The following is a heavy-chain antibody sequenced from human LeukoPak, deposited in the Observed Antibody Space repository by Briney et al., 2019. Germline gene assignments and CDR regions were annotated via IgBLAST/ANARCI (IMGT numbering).Heavy chain of an antibody. CDR3: ARVWSVGASPYYFEY. V-gene: IGHV4-38-2*02. CDR2: IYHSEIT. CDR1: GYSISSGYY. J-gene: IGHJ4*02. D-gene: IGHD1-26*01. Sequence: PSETLSLTCTLSGYSISSGYYWGWIRQPPGKGLEWIGSIYHSEITYYNPSLKSRVTMSVDTSKNQFSLKLSSVTAADTAVYYCARVWSVGASPYYFEYWGQGTLATVSS.